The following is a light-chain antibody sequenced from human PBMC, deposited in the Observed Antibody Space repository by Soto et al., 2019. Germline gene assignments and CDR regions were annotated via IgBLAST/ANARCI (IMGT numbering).Light chain of an antibody. V-gene: IGLV2-14*01. CDR1: SSDVGAFNY. CDR3: CSYASGSIYV. CDR2: EVG. Sequence: QPALTQPASVSGSPGQSITISCTGTSSDVGAFNYVSWYLQYPGKAPKLMIYEVGNRPSGVSNRFSGSKSGNTASLTISGLQAEDEADYYCCSYASGSIYVFGTGTKLTVL. J-gene: IGLJ1*01.